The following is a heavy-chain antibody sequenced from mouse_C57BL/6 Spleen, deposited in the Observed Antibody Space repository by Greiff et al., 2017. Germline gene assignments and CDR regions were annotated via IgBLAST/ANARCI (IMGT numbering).Heavy chain of an antibody. Sequence: QVQLKESGPELVKPGASVKISCKASGYSFTSYYIHWVKQRPGQGLEWIGWIYPGSGNTKYNEKFKGKATLTADTSSSTAYMQLSSLTSEDSAVYYCARGRNGYYDVWGTGTTVTVSS. CDR3: ARGRNGYYDV. V-gene: IGHV1-66*01. CDR2: IYPGSGNT. J-gene: IGHJ1*03. CDR1: GYSFTSYY. D-gene: IGHD1-1*02.